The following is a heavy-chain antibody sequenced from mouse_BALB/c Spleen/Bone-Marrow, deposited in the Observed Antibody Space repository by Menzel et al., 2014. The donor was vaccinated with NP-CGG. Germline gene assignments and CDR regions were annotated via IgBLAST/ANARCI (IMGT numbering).Heavy chain of an antibody. CDR3: AREGVTTDGFAY. CDR2: INPSTGYT. J-gene: IGHJ3*01. CDR1: GYTFASYW. V-gene: IGHV1-7*01. Sequence: VQLQQSGAELAKPGASVKMSCKASGYTFASYWMHWVKQRPGQGLEWIGYINPSTGYTEYNQKFKDKATLTADKSSSTAYMQLSSLTSEDSAVYYCAREGVTTDGFAYRGQGTLVTVSA. D-gene: IGHD1-1*01.